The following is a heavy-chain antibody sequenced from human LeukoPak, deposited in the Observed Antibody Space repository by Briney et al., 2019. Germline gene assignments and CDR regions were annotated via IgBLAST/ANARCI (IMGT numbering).Heavy chain of an antibody. J-gene: IGHJ4*02. CDR2: VRYTGST. V-gene: IGHV4-59*01. CDR3: GSGNVGISL. Sequence: SETLSLTCTVSGGAISSYFWSWIRQPPGKGLEWVGYVRYTGSTNYNPSLKSRVTISVDTSKNQFSLKVSSVTAADTAVYYCGSGNVGISLWGQGTLVTVSS. CDR1: GGAISSYF. D-gene: IGHD3-3*02.